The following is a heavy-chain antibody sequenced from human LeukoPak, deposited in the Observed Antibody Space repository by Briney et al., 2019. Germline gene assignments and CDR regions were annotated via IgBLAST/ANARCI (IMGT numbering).Heavy chain of an antibody. D-gene: IGHD3-16*02. CDR3: ARVRGGFSAGVIVRDRYYFDY. J-gene: IGHJ4*02. V-gene: IGHV1-2*02. CDR2: INPNSGGT. CDR1: GDTFTSYY. Sequence: GASVKVSCKASGDTFTSYYMHWVRQAPGQGLEWMGWINPNSGGTNYAQKFQGRVTMTRDTSISTAYMELSRLRSDDTAVYYCARVRGGFSAGVIVRDRYYFDYWGQGTLVTVSS.